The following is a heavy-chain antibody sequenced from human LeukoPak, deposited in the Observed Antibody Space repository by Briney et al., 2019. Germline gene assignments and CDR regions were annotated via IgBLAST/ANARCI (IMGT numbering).Heavy chain of an antibody. CDR2: IYTSGST. J-gene: IGHJ4*02. CDR1: GGPISSYY. D-gene: IGHD6-13*01. V-gene: IGHV4-4*07. Sequence: SETLSLTCTVSGGPISSYYWSWIRQPAGKGLEWIGRIYTSGSTNYNPSLKSRVTMSVDTSKNQFSLRLSSVTAADTAVYYCARDRSSSWYSGASDYWGQGTLVTVSS. CDR3: ARDRSSSWYSGASDY.